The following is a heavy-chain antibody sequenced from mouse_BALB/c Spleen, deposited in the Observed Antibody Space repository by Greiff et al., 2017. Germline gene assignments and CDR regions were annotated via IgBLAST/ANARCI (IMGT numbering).Heavy chain of an antibody. Sequence: EVKLEESGGGLVKPGGSLKLSCAASGFTFSSYTMSWVRQTPEKRLEWVATISSGGGNTYYPDSVKGRFTISRDNAKNNLYLQMSSLRSEDTALYYCARYPRYAMDYWGQGTSVTVSS. CDR2: ISSGGGNT. CDR1: GFTFSSYT. CDR3: ARYPRYAMDY. J-gene: IGHJ4*01. V-gene: IGHV5-9*03.